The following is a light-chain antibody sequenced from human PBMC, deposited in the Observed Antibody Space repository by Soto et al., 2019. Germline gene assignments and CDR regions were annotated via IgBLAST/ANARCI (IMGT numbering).Light chain of an antibody. CDR3: QQLSRYPLT. V-gene: IGKV1-9*01. CDR1: QALSNY. J-gene: IGKJ4*01. Sequence: DNQFTPSPSLLFASCGDTVPLPCRASQALSNYLAWYQQKPGKAPDLLIYSASTLQSGVPSRFSGSGSETEFSLTIRALQPEDFATYYCQQLSRYPLTFGGGTKVDI. CDR2: SAS.